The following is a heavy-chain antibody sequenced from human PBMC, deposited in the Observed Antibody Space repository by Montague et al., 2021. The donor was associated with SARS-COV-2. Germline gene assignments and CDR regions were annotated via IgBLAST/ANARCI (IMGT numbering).Heavy chain of an antibody. J-gene: IGHJ3*02. CDR2: IYYSGST. Sequence: SETLSLTCTVSGGSISSYYWSWIRQPPGKGLEWIGYIYYSGSTNXXPSLKSRVTISVDKSKNQFSLKLSSVTAADTAVYYCAREVRYYYDSSGPGAFDIWGQGTMVTVSS. CDR1: GGSISSYY. CDR3: AREVRYYYDSSGPGAFDI. D-gene: IGHD3-22*01. V-gene: IGHV4-59*01.